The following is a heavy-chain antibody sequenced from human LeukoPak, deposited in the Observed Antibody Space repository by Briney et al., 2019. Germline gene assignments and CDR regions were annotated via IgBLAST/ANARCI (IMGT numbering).Heavy chain of an antibody. J-gene: IGHJ3*02. Sequence: SETLSLTCSVSGDSITSRGYFWSWIRQPAGKGLEWIGRIYTSGSADYNPSLKSRVTISRDRSQNQFFLHLNSVTAADTAVYYCARERWLQFRDAFDIWGQGTMVTVSS. CDR1: GDSITSRGYF. CDR2: IYTSGSA. V-gene: IGHV4-61*02. CDR3: ARERWLQFRDAFDI. D-gene: IGHD5-24*01.